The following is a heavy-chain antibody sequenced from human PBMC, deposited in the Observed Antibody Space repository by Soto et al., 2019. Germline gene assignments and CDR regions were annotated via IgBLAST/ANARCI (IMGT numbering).Heavy chain of an antibody. D-gene: IGHD3-10*01. J-gene: IGHJ6*03. Sequence: EVQLVESGGGLVQPGGSLRLSCAASGFTFSSYSMNWVRQAPGKGLEWVSYISSSRSTIYYADSVKGRFTISRDNAKNSLYLQMNSLRAEDTAVYYCAREGYYGSGSYYNEYYYMDVWGKGTTVTVSS. CDR3: AREGYYGSGSYYNEYYYMDV. CDR2: ISSSRSTI. V-gene: IGHV3-48*01. CDR1: GFTFSSYS.